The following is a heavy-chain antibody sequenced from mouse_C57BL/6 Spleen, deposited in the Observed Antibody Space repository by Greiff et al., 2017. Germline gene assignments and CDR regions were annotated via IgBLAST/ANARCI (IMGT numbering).Heavy chain of an antibody. CDR1: GYTFTSYW. Sequence: VKLVESGAELAKPGASVKLSCKASGYTFTSYWMHWVKQRPGQGLEWIGYINPSSGYTKYNQKFKDKATLTADKSSSTAYMQLSSLTYEDSAVYYCATYYDYDEGWFAYWGQGTLVTVSA. V-gene: IGHV1-7*01. J-gene: IGHJ3*01. D-gene: IGHD2-4*01. CDR3: ATYYDYDEGWFAY. CDR2: INPSSGYT.